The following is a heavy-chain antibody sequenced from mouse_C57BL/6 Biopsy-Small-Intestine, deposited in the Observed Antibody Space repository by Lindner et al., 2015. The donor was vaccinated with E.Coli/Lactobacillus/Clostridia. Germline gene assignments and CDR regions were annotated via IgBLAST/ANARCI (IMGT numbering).Heavy chain of an antibody. Sequence: VQLQESGGGLVQPKGSLKLSCAASGFSFNTYAMNWVRQAPGKGLEWVARIRSKSNNYATYYADSVKDRFTISRDDSESMLYLQMNNLKTEDTAMYYCVRHYYGSGAWFAYWGQGTLVTVSA. J-gene: IGHJ3*01. CDR3: VRHYYGSGAWFAY. V-gene: IGHV10-1*01. CDR1: GFSFNTYA. CDR2: IRSKSNNYAT. D-gene: IGHD1-1*01.